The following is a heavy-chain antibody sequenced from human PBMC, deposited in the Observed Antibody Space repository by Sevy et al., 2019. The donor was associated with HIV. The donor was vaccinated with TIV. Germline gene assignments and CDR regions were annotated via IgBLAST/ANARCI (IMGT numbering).Heavy chain of an antibody. Sequence: GGSLRLSCAASGFTFSSYGMHWVRQAPGKGLEWVAVISYDGSNKYYADSVKGRFTISRDNSKNTLYLQMNSLRAEDTAVYYCAKVDGDYGYYYYYYGMDVWGQGTTVTVSS. CDR1: GFTFSSYG. J-gene: IGHJ6*02. CDR2: ISYDGSNK. D-gene: IGHD4-17*01. CDR3: AKVDGDYGYYYYYYGMDV. V-gene: IGHV3-30*18.